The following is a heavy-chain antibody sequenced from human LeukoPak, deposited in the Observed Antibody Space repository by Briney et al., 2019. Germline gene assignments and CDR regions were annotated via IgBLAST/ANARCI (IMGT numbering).Heavy chain of an antibody. CDR1: GFTFRTYG. V-gene: IGHV3-33*06. CDR2: IWYDGISK. J-gene: IGHJ4*02. CDR3: AKDGGSYGSGDYFDY. D-gene: IGHD3-10*01. Sequence: GGSLRLSCAASGFTFRTYGMHWVRQAPGKGLEWVAVIWYDGISKYYADSVKGRFTISRDNSKNTLYLQMNSLRAEDTAVYYCAKDGGSYGSGDYFDYWGQGTLVTVSS.